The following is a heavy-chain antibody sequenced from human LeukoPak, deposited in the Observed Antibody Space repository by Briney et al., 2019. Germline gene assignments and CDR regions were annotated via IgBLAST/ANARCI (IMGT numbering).Heavy chain of an antibody. D-gene: IGHD3-10*01. CDR2: IKQDGSEK. V-gene: IGHV3-7*01. Sequence: GRSLRLSCAASGFTFSSYWMSWVRQAPGQGLEWVASIKQDGSEKYYVDSVKGQFTISRDNGENSLYLQMNILRVEDPAFYYCARDRPSGGNMDVWGEGTTVTVSS. CDR3: ARDRPSGGNMDV. J-gene: IGHJ6*03. CDR1: GFTFSSYW.